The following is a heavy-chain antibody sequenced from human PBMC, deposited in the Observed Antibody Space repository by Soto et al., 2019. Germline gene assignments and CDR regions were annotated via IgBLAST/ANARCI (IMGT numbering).Heavy chain of an antibody. Sequence: QVQLVQSGAEVKKPGASVKVSCKASGYTFTSNGISWVRQAPGQGLEWMGWISAYNGNTNYAQKLQGRVTMTTDTSTSTTYMELRSLRSDDTAVYYCARDLAYCGGDCYPIDYWGQGTLVTVSS. CDR1: GYTFTSNG. J-gene: IGHJ4*02. CDR2: ISAYNGNT. D-gene: IGHD2-21*02. CDR3: ARDLAYCGGDCYPIDY. V-gene: IGHV1-18*01.